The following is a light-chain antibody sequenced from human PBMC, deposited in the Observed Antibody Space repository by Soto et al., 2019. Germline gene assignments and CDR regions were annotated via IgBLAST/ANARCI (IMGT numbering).Light chain of an antibody. CDR2: EVS. Sequence: QSALTQPPSASGSPGQSVTISCTGTSSDIGGYNYVSWYQQHPGKAPKLMIYEVSKRPSGVPARFSASKSGSTASLTVSGLQPEVEADYYCSSYATSIDLGVFGTGTKVTVL. CDR1: SSDIGGYNY. V-gene: IGLV2-8*01. J-gene: IGLJ1*01. CDR3: SSYATSIDLGV.